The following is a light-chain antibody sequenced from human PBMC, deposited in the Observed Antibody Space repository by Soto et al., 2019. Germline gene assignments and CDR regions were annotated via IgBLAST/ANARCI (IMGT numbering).Light chain of an antibody. Sequence: DIVMTQSPDSLAVSLGERATINCKSSQSVFYSSNNKNYLAWYQQKPGQPPKLLIYWASTRESGVPERFSGSWSETDFTLTISSLQAEDVAVYYCQQYYRAPTWTFGQGTKVEIK. J-gene: IGKJ1*01. CDR3: QQYYRAPTWT. CDR2: WAS. CDR1: QSVFYSSNNKNY. V-gene: IGKV4-1*01.